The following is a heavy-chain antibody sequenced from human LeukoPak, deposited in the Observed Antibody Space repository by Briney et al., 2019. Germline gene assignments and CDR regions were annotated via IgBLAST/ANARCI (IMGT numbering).Heavy chain of an antibody. V-gene: IGHV3-7*01. J-gene: IGHJ4*02. Sequence: GGCLRPSCAASGFTFSNSWMAWVRQAPGQGLEWVANIKQDESAKHYSDSVKGRFTISRDNAKNSLFLQMNGLRAEDSALYYCARDTDGSLDYWGQGTLVTVSS. CDR3: ARDTDGSLDY. CDR1: GFTFSNSW. CDR2: IKQDESAK. D-gene: IGHD5-24*01.